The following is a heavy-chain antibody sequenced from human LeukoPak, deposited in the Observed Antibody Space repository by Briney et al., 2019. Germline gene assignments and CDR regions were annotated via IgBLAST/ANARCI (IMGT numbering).Heavy chain of an antibody. V-gene: IGHV3-33*01. CDR1: GFTFSSYG. CDR2: LWSDGSNK. CDR3: ARDNFGFDY. J-gene: IGHJ4*02. Sequence: GGSLRLSCAASGFTFSSYGMHWVRQAPGKGLEWVAVLWSDGSNKYYADSVKGRFTISGDNSKNTLYLQMNSLRAEDTAVFYCARDNFGFDYWGQGTLVTVSS. D-gene: IGHD1-20*01.